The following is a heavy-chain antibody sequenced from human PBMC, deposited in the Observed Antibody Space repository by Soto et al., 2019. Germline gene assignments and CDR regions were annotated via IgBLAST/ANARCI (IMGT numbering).Heavy chain of an antibody. CDR1: GFTFNDYA. D-gene: IGHD2-21*02. J-gene: IGHJ2*01. Sequence: EVQLLESGGGLEQPGGSLKLSCAASGFTFNDYALSWVRQAPGKGLEWVSAISGSAADTNYADSVRGWFTISRDNSKNTLYLRMDNLGAEDTAVYYCAKDRMRSDCGLDWYFDLWGRGTLVTVSS. CDR2: ISGSAADT. V-gene: IGHV3-23*01. CDR3: AKDRMRSDCGLDWYFDL.